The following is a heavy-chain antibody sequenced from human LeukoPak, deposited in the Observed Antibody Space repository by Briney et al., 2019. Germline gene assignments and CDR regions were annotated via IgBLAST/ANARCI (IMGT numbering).Heavy chain of an antibody. CDR2: VNHCGST. CDR3: ARVGVVGGSSSWYADY. CDR1: GGSFSGYY. V-gene: IGHV4-34*01. Sequence: SETLSLTCAVYGGSFSGYYWSWLGQPPGKGLEWVGEVNHCGSTNYNPSLKSQVTISVDKSKNQFSLKLSSVTAADTAVYYCARVGVVGGSSSWYADYWAQGTLVTVSS. D-gene: IGHD6-13*01. J-gene: IGHJ4*02.